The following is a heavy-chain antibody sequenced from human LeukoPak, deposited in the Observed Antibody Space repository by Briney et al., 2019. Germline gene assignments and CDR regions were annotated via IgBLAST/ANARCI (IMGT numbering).Heavy chain of an antibody. D-gene: IGHD2-2*01. CDR3: ARDLCVVWASCPDAFDI. Sequence: GGSLRLSCAASGFTFSRYEMNWVRQAPGKGLEWVSYISSSGSTIYYADSVKGRFTISRDNAKNSLYLQMNSLRAEDTAVYYCARDLCVVWASCPDAFDIWGQGTMVTVSS. CDR1: GFTFSRYE. J-gene: IGHJ3*02. CDR2: ISSSGSTI. V-gene: IGHV3-48*03.